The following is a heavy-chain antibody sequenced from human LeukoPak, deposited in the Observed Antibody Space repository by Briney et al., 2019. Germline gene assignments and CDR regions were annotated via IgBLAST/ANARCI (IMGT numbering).Heavy chain of an antibody. CDR3: ARRRAGVFPKRRQYNWFDP. J-gene: IGHJ5*02. V-gene: IGHV4-34*01. D-gene: IGHD6-13*01. CDR2: INHSGST. Sequence: SETLSLTCAVYGGSFSGYYWSWIRQPPGKGLEWIGEINHSGSTNYNPSLKSRVTISVDTSKNQFSLKLSSVTAADTAVYYCARRRAGVFPKRRQYNWFDPWGQGTLVTVSS. CDR1: GGSFSGYY.